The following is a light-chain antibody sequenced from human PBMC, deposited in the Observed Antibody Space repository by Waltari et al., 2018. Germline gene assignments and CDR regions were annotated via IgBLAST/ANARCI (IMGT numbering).Light chain of an antibody. J-gene: IGKJ2*01. CDR1: QDISNY. CDR2: AAS. V-gene: IGKV1-16*02. Sequence: DIQMTQSPSSLSASVGDRVPITCRARQDISNYVGWFQPKPGKAPRSLIFAASSLQSGVPSKFSGVRSGTDFILTITSLQPEDFATYYCHQYSEFPHTFGQGTKLEIK. CDR3: HQYSEFPHT.